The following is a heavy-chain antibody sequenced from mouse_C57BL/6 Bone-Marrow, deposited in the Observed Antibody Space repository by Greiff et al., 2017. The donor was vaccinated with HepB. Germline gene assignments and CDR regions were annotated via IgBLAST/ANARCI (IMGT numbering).Heavy chain of an antibody. CDR1: GFTFSSYA. J-gene: IGHJ3*01. D-gene: IGHD3-2*02. V-gene: IGHV5-4*01. CDR3: AREGGQLRLGAWFAY. CDR2: ISDGGSYT. Sequence: EVKLMDSGGGLVKPGGSLKLSCAASGFTFSSYAMSWVRQTPEKRLEWVATISDGGSYTYYPDNVKGRFTISRDNAKNNLYLQMSHLKSEDTAMYYCAREGGQLRLGAWFAYWGQGTLVTGAA.